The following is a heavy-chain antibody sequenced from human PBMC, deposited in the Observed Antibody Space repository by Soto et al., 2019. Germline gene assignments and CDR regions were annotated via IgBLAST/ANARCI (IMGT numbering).Heavy chain of an antibody. CDR1: GFTFDDYA. J-gene: IGHJ5*02. V-gene: IGHV3-9*01. CDR3: ARDYSNPRGRFDP. D-gene: IGHD4-4*01. CDR2: IGWNSGNI. Sequence: GGSLRLSCAASGFTFDDYAMHWVRQAPGKGLEWVSGIGWNSGNIGYVDSVKGRFTISRDNAKDSLYLQMNSLRAEDTAIYYCARDYSNPRGRFDPWGQGTLVTVSS.